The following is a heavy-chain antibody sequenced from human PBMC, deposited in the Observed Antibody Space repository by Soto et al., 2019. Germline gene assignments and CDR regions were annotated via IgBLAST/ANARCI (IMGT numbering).Heavy chain of an antibody. D-gene: IGHD2-15*01. J-gene: IGHJ3*02. V-gene: IGHV4-31*03. CDR3: ARDYRGYCSGGSCVFGAFDI. CDR1: GGSISSGGYY. CDR2: IYYSGST. Sequence: SETLSLTCTVSGGSISSGGYYWSWIRQHPGKGLEWIGYIYYSGSTYYNPSLKSRVTISVDTSKNQFSLKLSSVTAADTAVYYCARDYRGYCSGGSCVFGAFDIWGQGTMVTVSS.